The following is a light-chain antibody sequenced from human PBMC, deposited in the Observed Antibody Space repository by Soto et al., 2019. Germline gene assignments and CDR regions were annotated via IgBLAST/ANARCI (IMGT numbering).Light chain of an antibody. J-gene: IGKJ1*01. V-gene: IGKV1-5*01. CDR3: QQYNTYSRT. Sequence: DIQMTQFPSALSASVGDRVNITCRASQYVSTWLAWYQQKPGKAPKVLIYDESKLESGVPSRFSGSGSGTEFTLTISSLQPDDFATYYCQQYNTYSRTFGQGTKVEIK. CDR2: DES. CDR1: QYVSTW.